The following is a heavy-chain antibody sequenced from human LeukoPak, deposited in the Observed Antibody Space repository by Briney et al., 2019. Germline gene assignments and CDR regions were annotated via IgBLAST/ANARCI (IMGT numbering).Heavy chain of an antibody. CDR1: GYTLTELS. CDR3: ATVLTTVTRFDY. D-gene: IGHD4-17*01. Sequence: ASVEVSCKVSGYTLTELSMHWVRQAPGKGLEWMGGFDPEDGETIYAQKFQGRVTMTEDTSTDTAYMELSSLRSEDTAVYYCATVLTTVTRFDYWGQGTLVTVSS. CDR2: FDPEDGET. V-gene: IGHV1-24*01. J-gene: IGHJ4*02.